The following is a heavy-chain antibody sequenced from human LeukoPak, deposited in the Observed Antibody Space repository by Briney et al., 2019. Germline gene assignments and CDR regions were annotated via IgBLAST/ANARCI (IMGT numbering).Heavy chain of an antibody. CDR1: GFTFSSYG. Sequence: GGSLRLSCVASGFTFSSYGMHWVRQAPGKGLEWVAVISYDGSNKYYADSVKGRFTVSRGNSKNTLYLQMNSLRAEDTAVYYCAKGDMVRGVIYAFDIWGQGTMVTVSS. CDR3: AKGDMVRGVIYAFDI. V-gene: IGHV3-30*18. J-gene: IGHJ3*02. CDR2: ISYDGSNK. D-gene: IGHD3-10*01.